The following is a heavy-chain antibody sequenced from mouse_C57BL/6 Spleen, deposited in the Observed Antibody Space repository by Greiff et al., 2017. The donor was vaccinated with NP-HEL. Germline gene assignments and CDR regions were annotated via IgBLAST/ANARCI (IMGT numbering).Heavy chain of an antibody. CDR2: ISDGGSYT. V-gene: IGHV5-4*03. Sequence: EVMLVESGGGLVKPGGSLQLSCAASGFTFSSYALSWVRQTPEKRLEWVATISDGGSYTYYPDNVKCRFTISRDHAKNNLYLQMSHLKSEDTAMYYCSRGGIYYYGSSPYFDYWGQGTTLTGSS. CDR1: GFTFSSYA. D-gene: IGHD1-1*01. CDR3: SRGGIYYYGSSPYFDY. J-gene: IGHJ2*01.